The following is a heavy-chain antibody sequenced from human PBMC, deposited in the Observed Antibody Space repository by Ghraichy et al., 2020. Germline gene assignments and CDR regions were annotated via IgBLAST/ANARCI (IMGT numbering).Heavy chain of an antibody. D-gene: IGHD3-22*01. Sequence: GGSLRLSCAASGFTFSSYAMSWVRQAPGKGLEWVSAISGSGGSTYYADSVKGRFTISRDNSKNTLYLQMNSLRAEDTAVYYCDNSAYYDSSGDAFDIWGQGTTVTVSS. CDR1: GFTFSSYA. J-gene: IGHJ3*02. CDR3: DNSAYYDSSGDAFDI. V-gene: IGHV3-23*01. CDR2: ISGSGGST.